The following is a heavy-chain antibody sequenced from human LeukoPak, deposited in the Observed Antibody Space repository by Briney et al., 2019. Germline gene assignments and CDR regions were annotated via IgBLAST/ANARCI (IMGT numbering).Heavy chain of an antibody. V-gene: IGHV4-34*01. D-gene: IGHD6-19*01. CDR3: ASSSGWYVRNFQR. Sequence: PSETLSLTCAVYGGSFSGYYWSWIRQPPGKGLEWIGEINHSGSTNYNPSLKSRVTISVDTSKNQFSLKLSSVTAADTAVYYCASSSGWYVRNFQRWGQGTLVTVSS. CDR2: INHSGST. J-gene: IGHJ1*01. CDR1: GGSFSGYY.